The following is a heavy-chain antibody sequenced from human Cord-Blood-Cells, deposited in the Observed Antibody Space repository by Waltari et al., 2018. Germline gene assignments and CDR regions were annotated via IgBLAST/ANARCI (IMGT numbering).Heavy chain of an antibody. J-gene: IGHJ3*02. D-gene: IGHD3-22*01. CDR2: INPNRGST. CDR3: AGGGGYYYDSSGYYDAFDI. Sequence: QVQLVQSGAEVKKPGASVKVSCKASGYTFTGYYMHLVRQAPGQGLEWMGGINPNRGSTNYAQDLQGWVTMTRETAIRAAYMELSRLRSEDTAVYYCAGGGGYYYDSSGYYDAFDIWGQGTMVTVSS. CDR1: GYTFTGYY. V-gene: IGHV1-2*04.